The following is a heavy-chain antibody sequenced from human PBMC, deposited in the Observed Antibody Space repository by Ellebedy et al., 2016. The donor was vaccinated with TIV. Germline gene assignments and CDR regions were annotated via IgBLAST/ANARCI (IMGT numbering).Heavy chain of an antibody. CDR1: GLTLSNNA. D-gene: IGHD3-3*01. Sequence: GESLKISCAASGLTLSNNAKSWVRQAPGKGLEWVSGIGSDGHTHYADCVKGRFIISRDNSRNTMYLQMTSLRAEDTAVYYCAKDLHHWSANDFWGQGTLVTVSS. CDR2: IGSDGHT. CDR3: AKDLHHWSANDF. J-gene: IGHJ4*02. V-gene: IGHV3-23*01.